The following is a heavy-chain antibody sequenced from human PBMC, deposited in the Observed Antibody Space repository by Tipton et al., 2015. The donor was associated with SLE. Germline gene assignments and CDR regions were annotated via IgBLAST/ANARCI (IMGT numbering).Heavy chain of an antibody. CDR3: ARVPINSRIEAFDI. CDR1: GGPISSYY. CDR2: IYTSGST. D-gene: IGHD1-1*01. V-gene: IGHV4-4*08. Sequence: TLSLTCTVSGGPISSYYWSWIRQPPGKGLEWIGYIYTSGSTNNNPSLKSRVTISVDTSKNQFSLKLSSVTAADTAVYYCARVPINSRIEAFDIWGQGTMVTVSS. J-gene: IGHJ3*02.